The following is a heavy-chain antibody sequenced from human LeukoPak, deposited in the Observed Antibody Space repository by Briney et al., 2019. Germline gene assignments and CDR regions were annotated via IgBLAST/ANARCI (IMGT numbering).Heavy chain of an antibody. CDR3: ARWIQLWLGWFDP. D-gene: IGHD5-18*01. CDR2: INHSGST. Sequence: PSETLSLTCAVYGGSFSGYYWSWIRQPPGKGLEWIGEINHSGSTNYNPSLKSRVTISVDTSKNQFSLKVTSVTAADTAVYYCARWIQLWLGWFDPWGQGTLVTVSS. CDR1: GGSFSGYY. V-gene: IGHV4-34*01. J-gene: IGHJ5*02.